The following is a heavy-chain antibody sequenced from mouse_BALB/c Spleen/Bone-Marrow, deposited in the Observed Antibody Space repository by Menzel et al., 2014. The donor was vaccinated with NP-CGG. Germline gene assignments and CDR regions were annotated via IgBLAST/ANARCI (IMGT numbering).Heavy chain of an antibody. D-gene: IGHD1-1*01. CDR1: GYTFSNYW. CDR2: IYPGDGDT. Sequence: QVQLQQSGAELVRPGSSVKISCKASGYTFSNYWMNWMKQRPGQGLEWIRQIYPGDGDTNYIGKFTGKATLTADKSSSTAYMQLSSLTSDDSAVSFCASRGDYSYAMDYWGEEASLTVSP. J-gene: IGHJ4*01. CDR3: ASRGDYSYAMDY. V-gene: IGHV1-80*01.